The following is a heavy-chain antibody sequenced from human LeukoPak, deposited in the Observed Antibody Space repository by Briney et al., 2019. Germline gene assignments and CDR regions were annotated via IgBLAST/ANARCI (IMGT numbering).Heavy chain of an antibody. V-gene: IGHV3-21*04. CDR1: GFTFSSYS. CDR3: ARDRMGYYDILTGWHEPDTYFDY. J-gene: IGHJ4*02. CDR2: ISSSSSYI. Sequence: GGSLRLSCAASGFTFSSYSMNWVRQAPGKGLEWVSSISSSSSYIYYADSVKGRFTISRDNAKNSLYLQMNSLRAEDTAVYYCARDRMGYYDILTGWHEPDTYFDYWGQGTLVTVSS. D-gene: IGHD3-9*01.